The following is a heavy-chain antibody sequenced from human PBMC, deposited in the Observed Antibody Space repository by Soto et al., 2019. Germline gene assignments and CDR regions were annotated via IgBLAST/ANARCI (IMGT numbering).Heavy chain of an antibody. V-gene: IGHV3-30*18. Sequence: QVQLVESGGGVVQPGRSLRLSCAASGFTFSSYGMHWVRQAPGKGLEGVAVISYDGSNKYYADSVKGRFTISRDNSKNTLYLQMNSLRAEDTAVYYCAKVQWELDASNKKVYYFDYWGQGTLVTVSS. CDR1: GFTFSSYG. J-gene: IGHJ4*02. D-gene: IGHD1-26*01. CDR2: ISYDGSNK. CDR3: AKVQWELDASNKKVYYFDY.